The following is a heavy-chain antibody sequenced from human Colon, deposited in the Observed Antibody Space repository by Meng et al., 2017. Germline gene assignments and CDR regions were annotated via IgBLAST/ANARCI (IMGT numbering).Heavy chain of an antibody. CDR2: LTRSGGST. D-gene: IGHD6-19*01. J-gene: IGHJ4*02. CDR1: GFTFTNYA. Sequence: GGLLRSSCAAPGFTFTNYAMSWVRQAPGKGLEWVSSLTRSGGSTYYPDSVKGRFTISRDNSKNTVYLQMDSLRAEDTALYHCAAGGDSSGWFFAYWGQGTLVTVSS. CDR3: AAGGDSSGWFFAY. V-gene: IGHV3-23*01.